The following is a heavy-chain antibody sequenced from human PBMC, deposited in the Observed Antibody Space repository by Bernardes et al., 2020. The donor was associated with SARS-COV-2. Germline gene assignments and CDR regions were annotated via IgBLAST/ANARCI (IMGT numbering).Heavy chain of an antibody. Sequence: ASVKVSCKASGYTFTTYGVSWVRQAPGQGLEWMGWISGYNDNTNYAQKFQGRVTMTTDTSTSTAYMELRSLRSDDTAVYYCAIAGGIGIFSSSGPWGQGALVTVSS. J-gene: IGHJ5*02. CDR1: GYTFTTYG. V-gene: IGHV1-18*01. D-gene: IGHD1-26*01. CDR3: AIAGGIGIFSSSGP. CDR2: ISGYNDNT.